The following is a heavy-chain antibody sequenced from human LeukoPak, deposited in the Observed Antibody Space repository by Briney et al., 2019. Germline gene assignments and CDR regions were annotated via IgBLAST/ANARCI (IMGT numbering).Heavy chain of an antibody. CDR2: ISSSGSTI. V-gene: IGHV3-11*01. Sequence: PGGSLRLSCAASGFTFSDYYMSWIRQAPGKGLEWVSYISSSGSTIYYADSVKGRFTISRDNAKNTLYLQMNSLRAEDTAVYYCARDLSDYYDSSGPWGQGTLVTVSS. D-gene: IGHD3-22*01. J-gene: IGHJ5*02. CDR3: ARDLSDYYDSSGP. CDR1: GFTFSDYY.